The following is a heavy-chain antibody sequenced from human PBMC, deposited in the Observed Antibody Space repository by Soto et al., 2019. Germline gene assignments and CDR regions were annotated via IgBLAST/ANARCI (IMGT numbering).Heavy chain of an antibody. V-gene: IGHV3-48*02. D-gene: IGHD2-2*01. CDR1: GFTFSLYP. J-gene: IGHJ3*01. CDR3: ARVGRGFCSSTRCYTDGFDL. Sequence: PGGSLRLSCAASGFTFSLYPMNWVRQAPGTGLGWLSYISPSNSTIYYADSVKGRFTISRDDAKNSLDLQMNGLRDDDTAVYYCARVGRGFCSSTRCYTDGFDLWGQGTMVTVSS. CDR2: ISPSNSTI.